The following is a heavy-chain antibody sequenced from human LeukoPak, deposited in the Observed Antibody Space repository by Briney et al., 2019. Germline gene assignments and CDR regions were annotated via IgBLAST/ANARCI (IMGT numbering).Heavy chain of an antibody. CDR2: ISYDGSNK. D-gene: IGHD6-13*01. Sequence: HPGGSLRLSCAAPGFTFSSYGMHWVRQAPGKGLEWVAVISYDGSNKYYADSVKGRFTISRDNSKNTLYLQMNSLRAEDTAVYYCAKDPRPYSSSWYYFDYWGQGTLVTVSS. J-gene: IGHJ4*02. CDR3: AKDPRPYSSSWYYFDY. CDR1: GFTFSSYG. V-gene: IGHV3-30*18.